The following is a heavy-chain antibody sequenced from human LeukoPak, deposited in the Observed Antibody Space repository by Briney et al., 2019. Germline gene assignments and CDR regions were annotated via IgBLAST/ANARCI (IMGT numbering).Heavy chain of an antibody. CDR3: ARVYYGSGSYPTYFDY. CDR1: GGSISSYY. J-gene: IGHJ4*02. D-gene: IGHD3-10*01. CDR2: IYTSGST. V-gene: IGHV4-4*07. Sequence: SETLSLTCTVSGGSISSYYWSWVRQPAGKGLEWIGRIYTSGSTNYNPSLTSRVTMSVDTSKNQFSLKLSSVTAADTAVYYCARVYYGSGSYPTYFDYWGQGTLVTVSS.